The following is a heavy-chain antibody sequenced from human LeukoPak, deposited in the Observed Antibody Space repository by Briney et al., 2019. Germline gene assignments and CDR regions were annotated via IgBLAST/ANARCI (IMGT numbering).Heavy chain of an antibody. Sequence: SVKVSCKASGGTFSSYAISWVRQAPGQRLEWMGGIIPIFGTANYAQKFQGRVTITADESTSTAYMELSSLRSEDTAVYYCAREWYGDYYYFDYWGQGTLVTVSS. V-gene: IGHV1-69*13. CDR1: GGTFSSYA. J-gene: IGHJ4*02. D-gene: IGHD4-17*01. CDR3: AREWYGDYYYFDY. CDR2: IIPIFGTA.